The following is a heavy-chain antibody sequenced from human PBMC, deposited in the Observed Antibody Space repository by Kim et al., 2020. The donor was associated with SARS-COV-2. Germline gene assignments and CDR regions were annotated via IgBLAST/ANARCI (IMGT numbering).Heavy chain of an antibody. CDR3: ARESRFRDGYKI. D-gene: IGHD5-12*01. V-gene: IGHV1-46*01. Sequence: SYAQKFQGRVTMTRDTSTSTVYMELSSLRSEDTAVYYCARESRFRDGYKIWGQGTLVTVSS. J-gene: IGHJ4*02.